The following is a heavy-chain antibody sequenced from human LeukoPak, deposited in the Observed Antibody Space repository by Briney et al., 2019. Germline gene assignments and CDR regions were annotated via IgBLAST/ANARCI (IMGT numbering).Heavy chain of an antibody. J-gene: IGHJ4*02. Sequence: ASVKVSCKASGYTFTGYYMHWVRQAPGQGLEWMGIINPSGGSASYAQKFQGRVTMTRDTSTSTVYMELSSLRSEDTAVYYCRSGMVGANDYWGQGTLVTVSS. V-gene: IGHV1-46*01. D-gene: IGHD1-26*01. CDR3: RSGMVGANDY. CDR2: INPSGGSA. CDR1: GYTFTGYY.